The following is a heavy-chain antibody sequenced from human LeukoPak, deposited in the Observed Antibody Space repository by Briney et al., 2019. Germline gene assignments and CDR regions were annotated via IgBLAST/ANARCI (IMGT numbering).Heavy chain of an antibody. CDR2: TKSKTDVGTT. D-gene: IGHD3-22*01. J-gene: IGHJ4*02. Sequence: PGGSLRLSCAASGFTFINAWTSWVPHAPGKGLGLVGRTKSKTDVGTTDYAATVKGRFTISRDDSKNSLYLQMNSLKTEDTAVYYCTTVQSYYYDSSGYYIIDYWGQGTLVTVSS. CDR3: TTVQSYYYDSSGYYIIDY. CDR1: GFTFINAW. V-gene: IGHV3-15*01.